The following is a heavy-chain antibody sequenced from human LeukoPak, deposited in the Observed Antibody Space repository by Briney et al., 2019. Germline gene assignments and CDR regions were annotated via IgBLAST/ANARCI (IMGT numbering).Heavy chain of an antibody. J-gene: IGHJ4*02. Sequence: PSETLSLTCTVSGGSISSYYWSWIRQPPGKGLEWIGDIYYSGSTNYNPSLKSRVTISVDTSKNQFSLRLSSVTAADTAVYYSARLATGSYGPLTPFDYWGQGTLVTVSS. V-gene: IGHV4-59*08. D-gene: IGHD1-26*01. CDR2: IYYSGST. CDR1: GGSISSYY. CDR3: ARLATGSYGPLTPFDY.